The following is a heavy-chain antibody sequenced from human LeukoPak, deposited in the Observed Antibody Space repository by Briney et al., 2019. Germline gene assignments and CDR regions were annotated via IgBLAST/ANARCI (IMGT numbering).Heavy chain of an antibody. CDR3: ARALVEQLVGAVDY. D-gene: IGHD1-26*01. V-gene: IGHV1-2*02. CDR1: GYTFTGYY. CDR2: INPNSGGT. Sequence: GASVKVSCKASGYTFTGYYMHWVRQAPGQGLEWMGWINPNSGGTNYAQKFQGRVTMTRDTSISTAYMELSRLRSDDTAVYYCARALVEQLVGAVDYWGQGTLVTVSS. J-gene: IGHJ4*02.